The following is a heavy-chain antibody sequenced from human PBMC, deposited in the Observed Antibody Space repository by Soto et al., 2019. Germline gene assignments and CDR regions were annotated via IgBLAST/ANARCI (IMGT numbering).Heavy chain of an antibody. D-gene: IGHD3-16*01. CDR3: AREGAASHSYYYGTDV. CDR1: GGSISSGDSY. CDR2: TYHSGSP. J-gene: IGHJ6*02. Sequence: TLSLTCTVSGGSISSGDSYWSWIRQFPGKGLEWIGYTYHSGSPYYNPSLKSRVTRSVDTSKNQFSLKLNSVTAADTAVYYCAREGAASHSYYYGTDVWGQGTTVTVSS. V-gene: IGHV4-30-4*01.